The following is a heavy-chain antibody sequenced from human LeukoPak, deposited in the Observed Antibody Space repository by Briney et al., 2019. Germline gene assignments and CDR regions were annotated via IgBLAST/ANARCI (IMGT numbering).Heavy chain of an antibody. J-gene: IGHJ4*02. CDR3: TRGGVDY. V-gene: IGHV3-74*01. CDR2: INSDGSTT. D-gene: IGHD3-10*01. Sequence: GGSLRLSCAASGFTFSSYWMHWVRQTPGKGLVWVSRINSDGSTTTYADSVKGRFTISRDNARNTLYLQMNSLRDEDTAVYYCTRGGVDYWGQGTLVTVSS. CDR1: GFTFSSYW.